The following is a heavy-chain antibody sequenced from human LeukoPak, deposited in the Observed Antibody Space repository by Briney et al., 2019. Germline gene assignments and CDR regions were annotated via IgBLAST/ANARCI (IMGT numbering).Heavy chain of an antibody. J-gene: IGHJ4*02. CDR3: ARASYGSGAYYFDY. Sequence: SVKVSCKASGGTFSSYAISWVRQAPGQGLEWMGWMNPNSGNTGYAQKFQGRVTMTRNTSISTAYMELSSLRSEDTAVYYCARASYGSGAYYFDYWGQGTLVTVSS. CDR1: GGTFSSYA. CDR2: MNPNSGNT. V-gene: IGHV1-8*02. D-gene: IGHD3-10*01.